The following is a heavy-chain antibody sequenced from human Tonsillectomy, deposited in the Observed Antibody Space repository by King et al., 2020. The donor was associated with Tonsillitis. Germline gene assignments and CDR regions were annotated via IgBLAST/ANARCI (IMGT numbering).Heavy chain of an antibody. CDR1: GFTFNTYG. CDR3: AKEMWARIHTIDY. V-gene: IGHV3-30*02. Sequence: VQLVESGGGVVQPGGSLRLSCAASGFTFNTYGIHWVRQAPGKGLEWVTFIRSDGSNTKYYADSVEGRFTISRDNSNNAVHLQMNSLKREDSAVYYCAKEMWARIHTIDYWGQGTLVTVSS. J-gene: IGHJ4*02. D-gene: IGHD5-24*01. CDR2: IRSDGSNTK.